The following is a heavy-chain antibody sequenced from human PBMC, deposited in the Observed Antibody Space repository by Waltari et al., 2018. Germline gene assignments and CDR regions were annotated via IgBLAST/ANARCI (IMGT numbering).Heavy chain of an antibody. Sequence: QVQLQESGPGLVKPSETLSLTCAVSGYSISSGYYWGWIRQPPGKGLEWIGSIYHSGSTYYNPSLKSRVTISVDTSKNQFSLKLSSVTAADTAVYYCARQLLNCSGGSCYSERFAVWYYYYMDVWGKGTTVTVSS. V-gene: IGHV4-38-2*01. CDR1: GYSISSGYY. CDR2: IYHSGST. D-gene: IGHD2-15*01. J-gene: IGHJ6*03. CDR3: ARQLLNCSGGSCYSERFAVWYYYYMDV.